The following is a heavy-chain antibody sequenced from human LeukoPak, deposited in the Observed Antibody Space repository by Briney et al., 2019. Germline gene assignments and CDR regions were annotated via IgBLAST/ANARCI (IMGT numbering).Heavy chain of an antibody. Sequence: KPGGSLRLSCAASGFTFSSYSMNWVRQAPGKGLEWVSSISSSSSYIYYADSVKGQFTISRDNAKNSLYLQMNSLRAEDTAVYYCARVGYCSSTSCYLRISDAFDIWGQGTMVTVSS. D-gene: IGHD2-2*01. V-gene: IGHV3-21*01. CDR1: GFTFSSYS. CDR3: ARVGYCSSTSCYLRISDAFDI. J-gene: IGHJ3*02. CDR2: ISSSSSYI.